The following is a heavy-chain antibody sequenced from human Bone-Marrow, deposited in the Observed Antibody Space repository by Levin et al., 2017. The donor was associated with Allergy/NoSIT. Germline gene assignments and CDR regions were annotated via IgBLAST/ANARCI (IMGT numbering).Heavy chain of an antibody. D-gene: IGHD6-19*01. J-gene: IGHJ4*02. CDR3: ARDFPQRRYSSGWPRFDY. Sequence: SQTLSLTCAVYGGSFSGYYWSWIRQPPGKGLEWIGEINHSGSTNYNPSLKSRVTISVDTSKNQFSLKLSSVTAADTAVYYCARDFPQRRYSSGWPRFDYWGQGTLVTVSS. CDR1: GGSFSGYY. V-gene: IGHV4-34*01. CDR2: INHSGST.